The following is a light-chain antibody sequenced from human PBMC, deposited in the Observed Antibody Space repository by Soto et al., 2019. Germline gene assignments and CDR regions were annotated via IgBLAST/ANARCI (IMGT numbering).Light chain of an antibody. J-gene: IGKJ2*01. Sequence: DIQLTQSPSFLSASVGDKVTITCRASQDIGTYIGWFQQQPGNTPKLLIYATSTLQTGVPSRFSGRGYGTEFTLTISSLQPEDFATYYCQQVDTHPYTFGQGNNLEI. V-gene: IGKV1-9*01. CDR1: QDIGTY. CDR3: QQVDTHPYT. CDR2: ATS.